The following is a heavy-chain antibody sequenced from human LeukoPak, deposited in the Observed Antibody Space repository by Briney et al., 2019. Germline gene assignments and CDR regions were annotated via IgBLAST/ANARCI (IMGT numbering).Heavy chain of an antibody. CDR1: GGSISRGDYY. CDR3: AREDYYDSSGSRAFDI. Sequence: PSQTLSLTCTVSGGSISRGDYYWGWIRQPPGKGLEWIVYIYYSGSTYYNPSLKSRVTISVDTSKNQFSLKLRSVTAADTAVYYCAREDYYDSSGSRAFDIWGQGTMVTVSS. D-gene: IGHD3-22*01. J-gene: IGHJ3*02. CDR2: IYYSGST. V-gene: IGHV4-30-4*01.